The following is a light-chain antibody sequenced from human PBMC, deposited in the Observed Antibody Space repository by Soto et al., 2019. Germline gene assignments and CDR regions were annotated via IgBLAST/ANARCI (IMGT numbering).Light chain of an antibody. CDR2: DAS. CDR1: QSVGGY. J-gene: IGKJ4*01. Sequence: EIVLTQSPATLSLSPGERATLSCRASQSVGGYLDWYQQKPGQAPRLLIYDASNRASGIPARFSGSGSGTDFTLTISSLEPEDLDVYYCHQRSNWPPLTFGGGTKVEIK. V-gene: IGKV3-11*01. CDR3: HQRSNWPPLT.